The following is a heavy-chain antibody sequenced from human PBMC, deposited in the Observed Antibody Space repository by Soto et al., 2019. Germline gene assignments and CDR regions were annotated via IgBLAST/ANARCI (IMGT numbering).Heavy chain of an antibody. CDR1: GYTFTGYY. D-gene: IGHD5-12*01. V-gene: IGHV1-2*04. J-gene: IGHJ6*02. Sequence: GASVKVSCKASGYTFTGYYMHWVRQAPGQGLEWMGWTNPNSGGTNYAQKFQGWVTMTRDTSISTAYMELSRLRSDDTAVYYCARALIVATESYYYYGMDVWGQGTTVTVSS. CDR3: ARALIVATESYYYYGMDV. CDR2: TNPNSGGT.